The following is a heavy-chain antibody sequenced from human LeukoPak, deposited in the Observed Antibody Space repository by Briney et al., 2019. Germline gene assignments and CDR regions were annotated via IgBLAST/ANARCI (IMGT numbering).Heavy chain of an antibody. Sequence: GSVKVSCKASGYTFTGYGISWVRRAPGQGLEWMGWLSAYNGNTNYAQKLQGRVTMTTDTSTSTAYMELRSLRFDDTAVYYCARYDSSGYYYYGMDVWGQGTTVTVSS. D-gene: IGHD3-22*01. CDR3: ARYDSSGYYYYGMDV. V-gene: IGHV1-18*01. J-gene: IGHJ6*02. CDR2: LSAYNGNT. CDR1: GYTFTGYG.